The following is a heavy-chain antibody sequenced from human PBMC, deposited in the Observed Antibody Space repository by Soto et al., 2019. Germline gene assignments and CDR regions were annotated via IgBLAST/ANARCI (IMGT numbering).Heavy chain of an antibody. CDR3: PRVLGYAFEPGNTRFCAMDV. CDR2: LIPVFGSP. Sequence: QVQLVQSGAEVKKPGSSVTVSCKTSGGTFSKDAINWVRQAPGQGLEWMGLLIPVFGSPTYAKKFQGRSRITADESTSTAFMDLSSLRSEDTAVYYCPRVLGYAFEPGNTRFCAMDVWGQGTTVSVSS. V-gene: IGHV1-69*01. CDR1: GGTFSKDA. J-gene: IGHJ6*02. D-gene: IGHD1-7*01.